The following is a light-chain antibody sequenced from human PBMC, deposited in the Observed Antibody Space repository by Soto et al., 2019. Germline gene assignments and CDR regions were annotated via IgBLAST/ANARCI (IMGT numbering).Light chain of an antibody. Sequence: DIQITQCPSTLSASLGDTVTITCLASQTISGWLSWYHQRPVKAPNPLFFDASTLESGVPSRFSGSGSGTDFTLTIKSLQPEDFATYYCQQSHSTPLTFGQGTKV. CDR3: QQSHSTPLT. J-gene: IGKJ1*01. CDR2: DAS. CDR1: QTISGW. V-gene: IGKV1-5*01.